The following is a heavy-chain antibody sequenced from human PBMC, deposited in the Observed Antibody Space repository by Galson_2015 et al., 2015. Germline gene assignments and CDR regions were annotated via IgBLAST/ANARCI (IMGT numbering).Heavy chain of an antibody. CDR2: ISPTDGTT. D-gene: IGHD3-3*01. CDR1: EYTFTNFY. Sequence: SVKVSCKASEYTFTNFYIHWVRQAPGQGLEWMGRISPTDGTTTYAQKFQGRVTVTRDTSTSTVYMELSSLRSEDTAVYYCARDQLELRFLEWLSPNWFDPWGQGTLVTVSS. CDR3: ARDQLELRFLEWLSPNWFDP. J-gene: IGHJ5*02. V-gene: IGHV1-46*01.